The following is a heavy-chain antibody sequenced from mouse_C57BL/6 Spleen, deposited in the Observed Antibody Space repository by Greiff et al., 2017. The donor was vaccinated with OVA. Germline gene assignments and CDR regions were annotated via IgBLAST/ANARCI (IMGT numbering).Heavy chain of an antibody. CDR3: ARGGDGYAMDY. CDR2: ISNGGGST. J-gene: IGHJ4*01. D-gene: IGHD3-3*01. V-gene: IGHV5-12*01. CDR1: GFTFSDYY. Sequence: EVKLMESGGGLVQPGGSLKLSCAASGFTFSDYYMYWVRQTPEKRLEWVAYISNGGGSTYYPDTVKGRFTISRDNAKNTLYLQMSRLKSEDTAMYYCARGGDGYAMDYWGQGTSVTVSS.